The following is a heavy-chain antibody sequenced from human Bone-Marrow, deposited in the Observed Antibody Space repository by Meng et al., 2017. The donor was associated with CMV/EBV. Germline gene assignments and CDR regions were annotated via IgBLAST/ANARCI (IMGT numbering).Heavy chain of an antibody. V-gene: IGHV4-34*01. CDR1: GGSFSGYY. D-gene: IGHD6-6*01. J-gene: IGHJ4*02. CDR3: ARGGRLVPIPY. CDR2: INHSGST. Sequence: SETLSLTCAVYGGSFSGYYWSWIRQPPGKGLEWIGEINHSGSTNYNPSLKSRVTISVDTSKNQFSLKLSSVTAADTAVYYCARGGRLVPIPYWGQGTLVTVSS.